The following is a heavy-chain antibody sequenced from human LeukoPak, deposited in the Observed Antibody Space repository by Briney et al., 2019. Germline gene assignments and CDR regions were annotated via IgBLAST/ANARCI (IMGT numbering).Heavy chain of an antibody. CDR2: SNPKNGAT. CDR1: EYTFSNYY. CDR3: ARDRRFSVSNGFDI. J-gene: IGHJ3*02. Sequence: GASVKVSCKASEYTFSNYYMHWMRQDPGQGLEWMGWSNPKNGATNYAQNFQGRVTMTTDTSTSTAYMELSSLRSDDTAVYYCARDRRFSVSNGFDIWGQGTMVTVSS. D-gene: IGHD6-6*01. V-gene: IGHV1-2*02.